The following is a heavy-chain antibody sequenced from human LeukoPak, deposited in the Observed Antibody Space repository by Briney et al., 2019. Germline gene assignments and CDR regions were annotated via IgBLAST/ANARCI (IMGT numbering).Heavy chain of an antibody. V-gene: IGHV3-11*01. CDR2: ISPSGSTI. J-gene: IGHJ4*02. Sequence: LSLTCTVSGGSISSYYWSWIRQSPGKGLEWVSYISPSGSTIHHADSVKGRFSVSRDNAKNSLYLQMNSLRAEDTAVYYCARDRTTVVSPMGYWGQGTLVTVSS. CDR3: ARDRTTVVSPMGY. CDR1: GGSISSYY. D-gene: IGHD4-23*01.